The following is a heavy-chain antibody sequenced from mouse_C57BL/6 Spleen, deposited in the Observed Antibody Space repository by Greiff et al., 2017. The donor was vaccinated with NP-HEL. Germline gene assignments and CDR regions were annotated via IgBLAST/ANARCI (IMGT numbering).Heavy chain of an antibody. J-gene: IGHJ4*01. Sequence: VQLQQSGPELVKPGASVKISCKASGYTFTDYYMNWVKQSHGKSLEWIGDINPNNGGTSYNQKFKGKATLTVDKSSSTAYMELRSLTSEDSAVYYCARGGYYDYDYYAMDYWGQGTSVTVAS. D-gene: IGHD2-4*01. CDR3: ARGGYYDYDYYAMDY. V-gene: IGHV1-26*01. CDR2: INPNNGGT. CDR1: GYTFTDYY.